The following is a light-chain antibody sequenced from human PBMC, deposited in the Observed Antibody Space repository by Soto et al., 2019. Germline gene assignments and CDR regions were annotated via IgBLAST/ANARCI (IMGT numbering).Light chain of an antibody. V-gene: IGKV1-12*01. CDR2: AAS. J-gene: IGKJ5*01. CDR3: QQASDFPIT. Sequence: DIQMTQSPSSVSASVGDRVTITCRASQDISGWLAWYQQKPGKAPKLLIYAASNLQSGVPSRFAGIESGIDFTLTISSLQPEDSATYFCQQASDFPITFGQGTRLEIE. CDR1: QDISGW.